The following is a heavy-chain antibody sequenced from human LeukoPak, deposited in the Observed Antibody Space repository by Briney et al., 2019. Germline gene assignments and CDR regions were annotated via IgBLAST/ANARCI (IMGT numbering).Heavy chain of an antibody. CDR2: IIPIFGTA. J-gene: IGHJ4*02. V-gene: IGHV1-69*01. CDR3: AREKEPYYYGSGSYYNLY. D-gene: IGHD3-10*01. Sequence: SVTVSCTASGGTFSIYAISWVRQVPGQGLEWMGGIIPIFGTANYAQKFQGRVTITADESTSTAYMELSSLRSEDTAVYYCAREKEPYYYGSGSYYNLYWGQGTLVTVSS. CDR1: GGTFSIYA.